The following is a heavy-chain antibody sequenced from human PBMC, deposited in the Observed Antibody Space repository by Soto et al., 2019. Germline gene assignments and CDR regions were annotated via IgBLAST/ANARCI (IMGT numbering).Heavy chain of an antibody. J-gene: IGHJ6*02. V-gene: IGHV1-69*01. Sequence: QVQLVQSWAEVKKPGSSVKVSCKASGGTFSSYAISWVRQAPGQGLEWMGGIIPIFGTANYAQKFQGRVTITADESTSTAYMELSSLRSEDTAVYYCARMSSSEPNYYYYGMDVWGQGTTVTVSS. CDR2: IIPIFGTA. CDR3: ARMSSSEPNYYYYGMDV. CDR1: GGTFSSYA. D-gene: IGHD6-6*01.